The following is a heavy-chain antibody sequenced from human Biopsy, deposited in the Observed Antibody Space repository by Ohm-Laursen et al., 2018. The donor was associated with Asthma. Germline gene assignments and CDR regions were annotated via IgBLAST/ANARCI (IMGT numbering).Heavy chain of an antibody. Sequence: SLRLSCAASGFTFSNYGMHWVRQAPGKGLDWVAVISFDGSNKNYTDSVKGRFTISRDNSRNTLHLQMNSLRAEDTAVYYCAKDVSPGWELRRGPDYWGQGTLVTVSS. V-gene: IGHV3-30*18. CDR1: GFTFSNYG. CDR2: ISFDGSNK. D-gene: IGHD1-26*01. CDR3: AKDVSPGWELRRGPDY. J-gene: IGHJ4*02.